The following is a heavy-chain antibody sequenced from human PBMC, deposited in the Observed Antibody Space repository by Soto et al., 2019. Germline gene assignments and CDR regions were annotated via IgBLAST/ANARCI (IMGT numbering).Heavy chain of an antibody. V-gene: IGHV4-59*08. D-gene: IGHD2-2*01. CDR3: ARRRCSSTSCFHFYFDY. J-gene: IGHJ4*02. CDR2: SYYSGST. Sequence: SETLSLTCTVSGGSISSYYWSWIRQPPGKGLEWIGYSYYSGSTNYNPSLKSRVTISVDTSKNQFSLKLSSVTAADTAVYYCARRRCSSTSCFHFYFDYWGQGTLVTVSS. CDR1: GGSISSYY.